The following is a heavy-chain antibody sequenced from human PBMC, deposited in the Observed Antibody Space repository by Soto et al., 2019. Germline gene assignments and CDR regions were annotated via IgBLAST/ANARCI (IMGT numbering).Heavy chain of an antibody. Sequence: GGSLRLSCAASGFTFSSYAMSWVRQAPGKGLEWVSAIGGRGVSTYYADSVKGRFTISRDNSKNTLYLQMNSLRVEDTAVYYFGKGGEDFWSGYYYYFGCWGLGTLVTVCS. CDR3: GKGGEDFWSGYYYYFGC. V-gene: IGHV3-23*01. D-gene: IGHD3-3*01. CDR2: IGGRGVST. J-gene: IGHJ4*02. CDR1: GFTFSSYA.